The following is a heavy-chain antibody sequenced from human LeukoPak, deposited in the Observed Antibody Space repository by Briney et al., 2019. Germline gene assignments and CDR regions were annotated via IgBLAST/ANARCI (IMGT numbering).Heavy chain of an antibody. V-gene: IGHV4-4*07. J-gene: IGHJ5*02. CDR1: GGSITGYY. Sequence: SEALSLTCTVSGGSITGYYWSWIRQSAGKGLEWIGRVYSTGSSNYNPSFKSRVTISRDTSKNEVSLNMGSVTAADTAVYYCARDGEDILSNWFDPWGQGILVTVTS. CDR2: VYSTGSS. CDR3: ARDGEDILSNWFDP.